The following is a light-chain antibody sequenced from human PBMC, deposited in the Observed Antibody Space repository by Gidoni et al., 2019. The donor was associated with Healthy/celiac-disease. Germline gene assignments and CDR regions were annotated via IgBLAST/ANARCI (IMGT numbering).Light chain of an antibody. CDR3: QQIYSTLWT. Sequence: DIQMTQSPSSLSASVGDRVTITCRASQSISSNLNWYQQKPGKAPKLRIYAASSLQSGVPSRFSGSGSGTDFTLTISSLQPENFATYYCQQIYSTLWTFGQGTKVEIK. CDR2: AAS. J-gene: IGKJ1*01. V-gene: IGKV1-39*01. CDR1: QSISSN.